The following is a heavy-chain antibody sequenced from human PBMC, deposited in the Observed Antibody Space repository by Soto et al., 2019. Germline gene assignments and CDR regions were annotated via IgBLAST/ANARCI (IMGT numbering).Heavy chain of an antibody. CDR1: GFTFSSYW. Sequence: EVQLVESGGGLVQPGGSLRLSCTASGFTFSSYWMTWVRQAPGKGLEWVANIKEDGSEKYYVESVKDRFTISRDNGKNSLFLQMDSLRADDTAVYYCARDPLRRFDYWGQGTLVSVSS. V-gene: IGHV3-7*03. CDR2: IKEDGSEK. J-gene: IGHJ4*02. CDR3: ARDPLRRFDY.